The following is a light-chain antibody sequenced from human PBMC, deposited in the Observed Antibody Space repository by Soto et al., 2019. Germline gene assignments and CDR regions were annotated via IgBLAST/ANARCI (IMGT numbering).Light chain of an antibody. Sequence: DIQTTQSPSSLSASVGDRVTITRRTIDNIAKYLNWYQQKPGQVPKVLIVAATNLQSGVPTRFSGSGSGTEFTLTINNLQPEDFATYYCQQSYSAPPWTFGQGTKV. CDR1: DNIAKY. V-gene: IGKV1-39*01. CDR3: QQSYSAPPWT. CDR2: AAT. J-gene: IGKJ1*01.